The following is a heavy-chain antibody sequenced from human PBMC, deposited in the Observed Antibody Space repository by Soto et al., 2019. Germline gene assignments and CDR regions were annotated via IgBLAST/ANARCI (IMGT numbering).Heavy chain of an antibody. J-gene: IGHJ5*02. D-gene: IGHD3-10*01. V-gene: IGHV3-23*01. CDR1: GFTFSSYA. CDR3: AKDYGSGPGDWFDP. CDR2: SSGSGDST. Sequence: EVHLLASGGGLVQPGGSLRLSCAASGFTFSSYAMSWVRQAPGKGLEWVSASSGSGDSTYFADPVKGRCTISRDNSKNPRYLQMNGLRAEDTAVYYCAKDYGSGPGDWFDPWGQGPLVTVSS.